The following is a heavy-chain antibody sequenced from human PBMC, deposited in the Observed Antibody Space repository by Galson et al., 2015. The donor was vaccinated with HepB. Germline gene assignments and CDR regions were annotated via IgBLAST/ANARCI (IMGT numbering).Heavy chain of an antibody. CDR2: IYPGDSDT. V-gene: IGHV5-51*01. J-gene: IGHJ5*02. CDR1: GYIFTTYW. CDR3: ARRGQWLGRWGGFDP. Sequence: SGAEVKKAGESVKISCRASGYIFTTYWIGWLRQMPGKGLEWLGVIYPGDSDTSYSPSFQGQVTMSVDMSINTAYLQWSSLRASDTAIYYCARRGQWLGRWGGFDPWGQGTLVTVSS. D-gene: IGHD6-19*01.